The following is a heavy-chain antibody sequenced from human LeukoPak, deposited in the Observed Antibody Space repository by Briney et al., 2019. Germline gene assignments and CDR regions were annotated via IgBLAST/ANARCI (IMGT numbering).Heavy chain of an antibody. Sequence: SETLSLTCTVSGGSISSYYWSWIRQPPGKGLEWIGYVSYSGFTNYSPSLKSRVTISIDTSKNQFSLKLTSVTTADTAVYYCARDRSWGPDYYFDSWGRGTLVTVSS. V-gene: IGHV4-59*01. CDR3: ARDRSWGPDYYFDS. D-gene: IGHD7-27*01. CDR2: VSYSGFT. J-gene: IGHJ4*02. CDR1: GGSISSYY.